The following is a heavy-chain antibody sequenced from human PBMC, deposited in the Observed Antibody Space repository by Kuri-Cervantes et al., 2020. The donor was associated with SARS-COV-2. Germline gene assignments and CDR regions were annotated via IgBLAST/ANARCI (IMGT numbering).Heavy chain of an antibody. CDR3: ARGCPQFTMIVVALSSEYFDY. J-gene: IGHJ4*02. CDR2: INSDGSST. Sequence: GGSLRLSCAASGFTFSSYWMHWVRQAPGKGLVWVSRINSDGSSTSYADSVKGRFTISRDNAKNTLYLQMNSLRAEDTAVYYCARGCPQFTMIVVALSSEYFDYWGQGTLVTVSS. D-gene: IGHD3-22*01. CDR1: GFTFSSYW. V-gene: IGHV3-74*01.